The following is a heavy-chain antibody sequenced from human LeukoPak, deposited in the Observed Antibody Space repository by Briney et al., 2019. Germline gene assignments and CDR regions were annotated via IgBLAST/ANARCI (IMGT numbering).Heavy chain of an antibody. Sequence: PSETLSLTCTVSGGSISSHYWSWIRQPPGKGLEWIGYIYYSGSTNYNPSLKSRVTISVDTSKNQFSLKLSSVTAADTAVYYCAIGTYSSDYWGQGTLVTVSS. J-gene: IGHJ4*02. CDR1: GGSISSHY. V-gene: IGHV4-59*11. D-gene: IGHD6-13*01. CDR2: IYYSGST. CDR3: AIGTYSSDY.